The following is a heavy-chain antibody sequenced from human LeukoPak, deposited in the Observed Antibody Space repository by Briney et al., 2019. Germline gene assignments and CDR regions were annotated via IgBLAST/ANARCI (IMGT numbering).Heavy chain of an antibody. D-gene: IGHD3-10*01. Sequence: GGSLRLSCAASGFTFSSYAMHWVRQAPGKGLEWVALISDDGSNKYYADSVKGRFTISRDNSKNTLYLQMNSLRAEDTAVYYCAKNRVLLWFGDFDYWGQGTLVTVSS. CDR2: ISDDGSNK. J-gene: IGHJ4*02. CDR1: GFTFSSYA. V-gene: IGHV3-30*18. CDR3: AKNRVLLWFGDFDY.